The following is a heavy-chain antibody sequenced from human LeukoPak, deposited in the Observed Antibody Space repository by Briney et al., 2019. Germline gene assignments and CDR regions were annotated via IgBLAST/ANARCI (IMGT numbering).Heavy chain of an antibody. Sequence: GASVKVSCKASGYTFTGYYMHWVRQAPGQGLEWMGWINPNSGGTNYAQKFQGRVTMTRDTSISTAYMELSRLRSDDTAVYYCARGAHYHDSSEGFDYWGQGTLVTVSS. CDR3: ARGAHYHDSSEGFDY. D-gene: IGHD3-22*01. CDR1: GYTFTGYY. V-gene: IGHV1-2*02. CDR2: INPNSGGT. J-gene: IGHJ4*02.